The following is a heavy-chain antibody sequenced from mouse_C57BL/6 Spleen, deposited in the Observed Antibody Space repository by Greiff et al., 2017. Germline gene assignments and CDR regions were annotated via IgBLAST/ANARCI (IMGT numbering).Heavy chain of an antibody. CDR2: ISGGGGNT. V-gene: IGHV5-9*01. CDR1: GFTFSSYT. Sequence: EVKLVESGGGLVKPGGSLKLSCAASGFTFSSYTMSWVRQTPEKRLEWVATISGGGGNTYYPDSVKGRFTISRDNAKNTLYLQMSSLRSEDTALYYCARQGTAPLAYWGQGTLVTVSA. D-gene: IGHD3-3*01. CDR3: ARQGTAPLAY. J-gene: IGHJ3*01.